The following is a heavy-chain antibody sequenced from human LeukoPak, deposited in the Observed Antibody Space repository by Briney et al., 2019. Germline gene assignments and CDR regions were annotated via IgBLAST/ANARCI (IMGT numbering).Heavy chain of an antibody. D-gene: IGHD4-17*01. Sequence: SETLSLTCTVSGGTISSYYWSWIRQPPGKGLEWIGYIYYSGSTNYHPSLKSRVTISVDTTKNQFSLKLSSVPAADTAVYSCARGSPMTTGGAFDIWGQGTMVTVSS. CDR2: IYYSGST. CDR1: GGTISSYY. J-gene: IGHJ3*02. CDR3: ARGSPMTTGGAFDI. V-gene: IGHV4-59*01.